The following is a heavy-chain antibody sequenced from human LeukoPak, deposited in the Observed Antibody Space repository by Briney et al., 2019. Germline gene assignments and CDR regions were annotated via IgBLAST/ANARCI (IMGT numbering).Heavy chain of an antibody. J-gene: IGHJ4*02. CDR3: ANIVLRLGHLSHDY. D-gene: IGHD3-16*01. CDR2: INDRGST. V-gene: IGHV4-38-2*02. Sequence: PSETLSLTCTVSNYSISSDYYWGWIRQPPGKGLEWIGEINDRGSTNYNPSLKSRVTISADTSKNQFSLRLSSVTAADTAVYYCANIVLRLGHLSHDYWGQGTLVTVSS. CDR1: NYSISSDYY.